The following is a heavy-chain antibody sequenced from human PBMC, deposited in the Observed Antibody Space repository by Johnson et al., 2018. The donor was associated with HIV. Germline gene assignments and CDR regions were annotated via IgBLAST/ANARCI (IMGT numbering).Heavy chain of an antibody. Sequence: VQLVESGGGLVQPGGSLRLSCAASGFTFSRYWMSWVRQAPGKGLEWVANIKQDGSEKYYVDSVKGRFTISRDNAKNSLYLQMNSLRAEDTAVYYCARCGEDSRGWDNFGAFDIWCQGTMVTVSS. CDR3: ARCGEDSRGWDNFGAFDI. CDR1: GFTFSRYW. CDR2: IKQDGSEK. D-gene: IGHD6-19*01. V-gene: IGHV3-7*01. J-gene: IGHJ3*02.